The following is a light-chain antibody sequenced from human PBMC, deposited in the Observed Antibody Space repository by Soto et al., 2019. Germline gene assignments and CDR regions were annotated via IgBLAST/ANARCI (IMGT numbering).Light chain of an antibody. Sequence: DIVLTQSPGTLSLSPGERDTLSCRASQTVRDGYLAWYQQKPGQAPRLFIYGASARATGIPDRFSGSGSGTDFTLTISGLEPEDFAVYYCQQYGVSMFTFGQGAKLEIK. V-gene: IGKV3-20*01. J-gene: IGKJ2*01. CDR2: GAS. CDR3: QQYGVSMFT. CDR1: QTVRDGY.